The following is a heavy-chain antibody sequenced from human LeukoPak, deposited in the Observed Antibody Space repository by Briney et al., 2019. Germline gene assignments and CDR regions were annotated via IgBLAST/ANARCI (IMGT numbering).Heavy chain of an antibody. CDR1: GYTFSGDY. D-gene: IGHD1-26*01. V-gene: IGHV1-2*06. CDR3: ARDRNLYSGSFAS. CDR2: INPSTGGT. J-gene: IGHJ4*02. Sequence: ASVKLSCKASGYTFSGDYVHWVRQAPGQGLEWMGRINPSTGGTTYAQKFQGRVTMTRDTSVSTAYMELNRLTSDDTAVYFCARDRNLYSGSFASWGQGTLVTVSS.